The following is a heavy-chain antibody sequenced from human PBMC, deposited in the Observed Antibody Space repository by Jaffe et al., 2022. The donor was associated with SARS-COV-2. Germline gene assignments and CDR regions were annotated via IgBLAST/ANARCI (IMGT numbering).Heavy chain of an antibody. J-gene: IGHJ3*02. CDR1: GFAFDTYW. CDR2: IKKDGSDK. V-gene: IGHV3-7*03. CDR3: ARDLSPKYMLNWYDAFDM. Sequence: EVHLVESGGGLVQPGGSLRLSCAASGFAFDTYWMGWVRQAPGKGLEWVANIKKDGSDKHYVDSVLGRFTISRDNAKNSLYLQMNSLRVEDTAVYYCARDLSPKYMLNWYDAFDMWGQGTMVTVSS. D-gene: IGHD1-1*01.